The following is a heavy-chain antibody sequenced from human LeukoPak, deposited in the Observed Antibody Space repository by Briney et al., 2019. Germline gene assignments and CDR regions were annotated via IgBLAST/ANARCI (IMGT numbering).Heavy chain of an antibody. CDR2: ISAYNGNT. Sequence: ASVKVSCKASGYTFTSYGISWVRQAPGQGLEWMGWISAYNGNTNYAQKLQGRVTMTTDTSTSTAYMELRSLRSDDTAVYSCARDQGYGGKGPYYYYYGMDVWGQGTTVTVS. D-gene: IGHD4-23*01. V-gene: IGHV1-18*01. CDR1: GYTFTSYG. J-gene: IGHJ6*02. CDR3: ARDQGYGGKGPYYYYYGMDV.